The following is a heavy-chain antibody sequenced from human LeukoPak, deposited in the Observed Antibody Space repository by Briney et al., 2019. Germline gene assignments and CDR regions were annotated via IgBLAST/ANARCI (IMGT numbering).Heavy chain of an antibody. CDR1: GGSISSSTYF. V-gene: IGHV4-39*07. CDR2: IYYSGST. J-gene: IGHJ6*03. D-gene: IGHD2-2*01. Sequence: PSETLSLTCTVSGGSISSSTYFWGWIRQPPGKGLEWIGTIYYSGSTYYNPSLKSRVTISVDSSKNQFSLRLSSVTAADTAVYYCARCGIVVVPGAMGRKRYYYYMDVWGEGTTVTISS. CDR3: ARCGIVVVPGAMGRKRYYYYMDV.